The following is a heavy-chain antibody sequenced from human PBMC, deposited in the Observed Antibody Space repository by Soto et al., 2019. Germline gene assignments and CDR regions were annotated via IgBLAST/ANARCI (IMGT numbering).Heavy chain of an antibody. Sequence: GGSLRLSCAASGFTFSSYGMHWVRQAPGKGLEWVAVISYDGSNKYYADSVKGRFTISRDNSKNTLYLQMNSLRADDTAVYYCAKTYYYDSSGYYDFWGQGSLDTFSS. J-gene: IGHJ4*02. CDR1: GFTFSSYG. CDR2: ISYDGSNK. V-gene: IGHV3-30*18. D-gene: IGHD3-22*01. CDR3: AKTYYYDSSGYYDF.